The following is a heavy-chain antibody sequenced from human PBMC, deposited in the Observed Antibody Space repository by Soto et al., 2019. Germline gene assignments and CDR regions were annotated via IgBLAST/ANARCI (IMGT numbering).Heavy chain of an antibody. J-gene: IGHJ4*02. V-gene: IGHV1-69*01. Sequence: QVQLVQSGAEVKKPGSSVKVSCKASGGTFSSYAISWVRQAPGQGLEWMGGIIPIFGTANYAQKFQGRVTITADESTSKAYMELSSLRSEDTAVYYCARGGQYYDSSGYYSFDYWGQGTLVTVSS. D-gene: IGHD3-22*01. CDR3: ARGGQYYDSSGYYSFDY. CDR1: GGTFSSYA. CDR2: IIPIFGTA.